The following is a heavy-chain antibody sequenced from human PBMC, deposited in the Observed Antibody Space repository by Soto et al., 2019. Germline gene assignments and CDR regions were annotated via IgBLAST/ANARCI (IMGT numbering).Heavy chain of an antibody. Sequence: GASVKVSCKASGYTFTGYYMHWVRQAPGQGLEWMGWINPNSGGTNYAQKFQGRVTMTRDTSISTAYMELSRLRSDDTAVYYCARLLISRDYYYYGMDVWGQGTTVTVSS. CDR2: INPNSGGT. CDR1: GYTFTGYY. V-gene: IGHV1-2*02. D-gene: IGHD2-15*01. CDR3: ARLLISRDYYYYGMDV. J-gene: IGHJ6*02.